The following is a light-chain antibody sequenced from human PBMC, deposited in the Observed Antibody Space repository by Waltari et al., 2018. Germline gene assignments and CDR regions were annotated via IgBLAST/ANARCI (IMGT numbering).Light chain of an antibody. J-gene: IGKJ4*01. V-gene: IGKV2-29*02. CDR2: ELS. CDR3: MQGVQLPLT. CDR1: QRLLKSDGQTY. Sequence: DIVMTQTPLSLSVTPGQPASMSSPSTQRLLKSDGQTYVYWSLQRPGQSPQLLIYELSTLFSGVSDRFSGYGSGTDFTLEISRVAAEDAGVYYCMQGVQLPLTFGGGTKLEIK.